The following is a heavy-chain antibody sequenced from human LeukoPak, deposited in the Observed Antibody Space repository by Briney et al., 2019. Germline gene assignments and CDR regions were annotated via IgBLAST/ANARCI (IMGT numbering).Heavy chain of an antibody. J-gene: IGHJ4*02. Sequence: PSETLSLTCIVSGSSINSGYYWGWIRQPPGKGLESIGAISDRGSTYNNPSLKSRVTISVDTSKNQLSLKLTSVTAADTAVYYCARLPGASRPRYYFDYWGQGTLVTVSS. V-gene: IGHV4-38-2*02. CDR1: GSSINSGYY. CDR3: ARLPGASRPRYYFDY. CDR2: ISDRGST. D-gene: IGHD6-6*01.